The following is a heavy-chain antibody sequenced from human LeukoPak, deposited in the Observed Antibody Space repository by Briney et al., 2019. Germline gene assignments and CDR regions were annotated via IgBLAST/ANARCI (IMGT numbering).Heavy chain of an antibody. CDR3: AKSTYYYGSGEGSNYWYFDL. Sequence: ASVKVSCKVSGYTLTELSMHWVRQAPGKGLEWMGGFDPEDGETIYAQKFQGRVTITADESTSTAYMELSSLRSEDTALYYCAKSTYYYGSGEGSNYWYFDLWGRGTLVTVSS. CDR1: GYTLTELS. D-gene: IGHD3-10*01. J-gene: IGHJ2*01. V-gene: IGHV1-24*01. CDR2: FDPEDGET.